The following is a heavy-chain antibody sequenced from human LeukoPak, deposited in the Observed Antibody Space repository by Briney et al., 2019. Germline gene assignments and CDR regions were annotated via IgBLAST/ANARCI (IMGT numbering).Heavy chain of an antibody. CDR2: INPSGGST. D-gene: IGHD2-2*01. J-gene: IGHJ3*02. CDR3: ARDAVPGCSSTSCYDAFDI. CDR1: GYTFTSYY. V-gene: IGHV1-46*01. Sequence: ASVKVSCKASGYTFTSYYMHWVRQAPGQGLEWMGIINPSGGSTSYAQKFQGRVTMTRDTSTSTVYMELSSLRSEDTAVYYCARDAVPGCSSTSCYDAFDIWGQGTMVTVSS.